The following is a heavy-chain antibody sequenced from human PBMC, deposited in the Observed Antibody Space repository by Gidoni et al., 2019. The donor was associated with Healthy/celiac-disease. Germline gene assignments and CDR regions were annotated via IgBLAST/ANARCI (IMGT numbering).Heavy chain of an antibody. Sequence: EVQLLESGGGLVQPGGSLRLSCAASGFTFSSYAMSWVRQAPGKGLEWVSAISGSGGSTYYADSVKGRFTISRDNSKNTLYLQMNSLRAEDTAVYYCAKVPTGGVITGTTLDAFDIWGQGTMVTVSS. D-gene: IGHD1-7*01. CDR2: ISGSGGST. CDR3: AKVPTGGVITGTTLDAFDI. CDR1: GFTFSSYA. V-gene: IGHV3-23*01. J-gene: IGHJ3*02.